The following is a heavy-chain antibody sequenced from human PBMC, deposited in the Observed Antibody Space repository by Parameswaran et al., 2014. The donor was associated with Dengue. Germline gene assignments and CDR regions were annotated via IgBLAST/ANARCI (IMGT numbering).Heavy chain of an antibody. CDR2: IYYSGVT. J-gene: IGHJ5*02. V-gene: IGHV4-30-4*01. Sequence: WIRQPPGKGLEWIGYIYYSGVTYYNPSLKSRVIISKDNSKNQLSLMLSSLTAADTAVYYCARDASGYGVIDLWGQGTLVTVSS. CDR3: ARDASGYGVIDL. D-gene: IGHD3-9*01.